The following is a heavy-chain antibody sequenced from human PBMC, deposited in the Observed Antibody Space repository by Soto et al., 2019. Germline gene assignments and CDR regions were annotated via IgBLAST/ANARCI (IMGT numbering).Heavy chain of an antibody. D-gene: IGHD3-3*01. CDR2: ISGSGGST. J-gene: IGHJ6*03. V-gene: IGHV3-23*01. CDR3: AKGSKVDDFWSGDYYYYMDV. Sequence: GSLRLSCAASGFTFSSYAMSWVRQAPGKGLEWVSAISGSGGSTYYADSVKGRFTISRDNSKNTLYLQMNSLRAEDTAVYYCAKGSKVDDFWSGDYYYYMDVWGKGTNVTVSS. CDR1: GFTFSSYA.